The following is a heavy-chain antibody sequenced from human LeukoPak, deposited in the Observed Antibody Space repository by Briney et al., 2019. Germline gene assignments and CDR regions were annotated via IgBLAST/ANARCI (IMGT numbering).Heavy chain of an antibody. CDR3: ARGGEYSSGWYYFDY. J-gene: IGHJ4*02. CDR2: IYYTGTT. D-gene: IGHD6-19*01. CDR1: GGSMSTYY. Sequence: SETLSLTCTVSGGSMSTYYWSWIRQSPGKGLDWIGHIYYTGTTSYNPSLKSRVSVSIDSSKNQFSLKLDSVTAADTAVYYCARGGEYSSGWYYFDYWGQGTLVTVSS. V-gene: IGHV4-59*12.